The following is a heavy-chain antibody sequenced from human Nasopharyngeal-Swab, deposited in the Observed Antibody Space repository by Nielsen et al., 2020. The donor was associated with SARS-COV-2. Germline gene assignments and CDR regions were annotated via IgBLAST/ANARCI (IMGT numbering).Heavy chain of an antibody. Sequence: GGSLRLSCQGSGYDFKNYWINWVRQMPGKGLEWMGRIDPSDSSTNSSPSFQGRVLISADKSTKTAFLQWRTLKPSDTAMYFCARPIFGTDSFDIWGRGTLVNVFS. V-gene: IGHV5-10-1*01. CDR2: IDPSDSST. CDR3: ARPIFGTDSFDI. J-gene: IGHJ3*02. D-gene: IGHD3-16*01. CDR1: GYDFKNYW.